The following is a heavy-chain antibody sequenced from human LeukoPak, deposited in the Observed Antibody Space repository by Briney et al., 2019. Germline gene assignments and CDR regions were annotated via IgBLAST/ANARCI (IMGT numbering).Heavy chain of an antibody. J-gene: IGHJ6*02. CDR3: ARHSRPSMVRGAAGGMDV. D-gene: IGHD3-10*01. CDR1: GYGFTNYW. Sequence: GESLQISSQGSGYGFTNYWINWVRPMPGKGREWMGRIDPTDSYTNYSPSFQGHVTISADESISTAYLQWSSLKASDTAMYYCARHSRPSMVRGAAGGMDVWGQGTTVIVSS. V-gene: IGHV5-10-1*01. CDR2: IDPTDSYT.